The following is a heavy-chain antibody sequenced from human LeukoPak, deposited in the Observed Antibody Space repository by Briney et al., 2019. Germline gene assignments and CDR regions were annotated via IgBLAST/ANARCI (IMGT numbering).Heavy chain of an antibody. V-gene: IGHV3-23*01. CDR3: ARAGDAYSSGWFDY. D-gene: IGHD6-19*01. Sequence: GGSLRLSCAASGFTFSSYAMNWARQAPGKGLEWVSGISYSGGNTYYADSVKGRFTISRDNSKNTLYLQMNSLRAEDTAVYYCARAGDAYSSGWFDYWGQGTLVTVSS. CDR2: ISYSGGNT. CDR1: GFTFSSYA. J-gene: IGHJ4*02.